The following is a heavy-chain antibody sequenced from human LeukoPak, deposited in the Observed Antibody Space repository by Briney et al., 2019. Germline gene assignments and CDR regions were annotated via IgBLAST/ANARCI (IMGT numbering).Heavy chain of an antibody. CDR1: GFTFSSYA. J-gene: IGHJ4*02. V-gene: IGHV3-23*01. CDR2: ISGSGGST. CDR3: AKDLGYCSSTSCYNFDY. Sequence: GSLRLSCAASGFTFSSYAMSWVRQAPGKGLEWVSAISGSGGSTYYADSVKGRFTISRDNSKNTLYLQMNSLRTEDTAVYYCAKDLGYCSSTSCYNFDYWGQGTLVTVSP. D-gene: IGHD2-2*01.